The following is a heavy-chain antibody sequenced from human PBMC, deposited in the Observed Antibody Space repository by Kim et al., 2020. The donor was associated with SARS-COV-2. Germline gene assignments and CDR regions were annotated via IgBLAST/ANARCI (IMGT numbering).Heavy chain of an antibody. J-gene: IGHJ4*02. CDR2: IDPDGNTA. CDR1: GFTFSTYW. D-gene: IGHD3-3*01. V-gene: IGHV3-74*01. CDR3: VRGSNAWRGVDY. Sequence: WGSLRLSCAASGFTFSTYWMHWVRQAPGKGLSCVSRIDPDGNTADCAASVKGRFTISRDNAKNTLYLQMNSLRAEDTAVYYCVRGSNAWRGVDYWGQGTLVTVSS.